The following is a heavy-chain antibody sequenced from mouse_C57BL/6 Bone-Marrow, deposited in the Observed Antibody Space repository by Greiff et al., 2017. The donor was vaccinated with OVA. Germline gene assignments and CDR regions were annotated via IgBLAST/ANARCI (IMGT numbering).Heavy chain of an antibody. D-gene: IGHD3-2*02. CDR1: GYTFTSYW. J-gene: IGHJ4*01. CDR3: ARGTLRAMDY. V-gene: IGHV1-69*01. Sequence: QVQLQQPGAELVMPGASVKLSCKASGYTFTSYWMHWVKQRPGQGLEWIGEIDPSDSYTNYNQKFKGKSTLTVDKSSSTAYMQLSSLTSEDSAVYYCARGTLRAMDYWGQGTSVTVSS. CDR2: IDPSDSYT.